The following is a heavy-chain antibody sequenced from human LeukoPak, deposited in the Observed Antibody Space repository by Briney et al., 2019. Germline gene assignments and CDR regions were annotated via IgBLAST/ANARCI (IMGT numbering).Heavy chain of an antibody. D-gene: IGHD3-10*01. CDR2: IWDDGSNK. Sequence: GGSLRLSCAASGFTFSSYGMHWVRQAPGKGLEWVAVIWDDGSNKYYADSVKGRFTISRDNSRNTLYLQMNSLRAEDTAVYYCAKDHGIFLSGDFGGDYWGQGTLVSVS. J-gene: IGHJ4*02. CDR1: GFTFSSYG. V-gene: IGHV3-33*06. CDR3: AKDHGIFLSGDFGGDY.